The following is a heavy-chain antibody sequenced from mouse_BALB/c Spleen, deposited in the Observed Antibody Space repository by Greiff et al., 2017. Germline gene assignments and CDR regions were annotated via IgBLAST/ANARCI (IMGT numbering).Heavy chain of an antibody. J-gene: IGHJ1*01. D-gene: IGHD2-1*01. Sequence: EVQGVESGGGLVKPGGSLKLSCAASGFAFSSYDMSWVRQTPEKRLEWVAYISSGGGSTYYPDTVKGRFTISRDNAKNTLYLQMSSLKSEDTAMYYGARHDYGNYDWYFDVWGAGTTVTVSS. V-gene: IGHV5-12-1*01. CDR3: ARHDYGNYDWYFDV. CDR2: ISSGGGST. CDR1: GFAFSSYD.